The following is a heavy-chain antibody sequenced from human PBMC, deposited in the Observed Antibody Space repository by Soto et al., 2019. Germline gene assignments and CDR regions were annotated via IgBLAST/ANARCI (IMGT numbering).Heavy chain of an antibody. V-gene: IGHV3-30*18. Sequence: GGSLRLSCAASGFTFSSYGMDWVRQAPGKGLEWVAVISYDGSNKYYADSVKGRFTISRDNSKNTLYLQMNSLRAEDTAVYYCAKDLELERWLQFQFDYWGQGTLVTVSS. CDR1: GFTFSSYG. CDR3: AKDLELERWLQFQFDY. J-gene: IGHJ4*02. D-gene: IGHD5-12*01. CDR2: ISYDGSNK.